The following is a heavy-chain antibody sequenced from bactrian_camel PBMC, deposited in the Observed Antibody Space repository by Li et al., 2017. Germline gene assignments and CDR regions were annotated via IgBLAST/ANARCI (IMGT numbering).Heavy chain of an antibody. J-gene: IGHJ4*01. V-gene: IGHV3S25*01. D-gene: IGHD1*01. CDR3: AADRLACLTQMPRPMSPRAYNL. CDR2: IYTGGRPI. Sequence: LVESGGGSVQAGGSLRLSCAASVYTYSRFCMDWFRQAPGKEREGVAMIYTGGRPIHYADSVKGRFTISRDDAKNTVYLQMNSLKPEGTAMYYCAADRLACLTQMPRPMSPRAYNLWGQGTQVTVS. CDR1: VYTYSRFC.